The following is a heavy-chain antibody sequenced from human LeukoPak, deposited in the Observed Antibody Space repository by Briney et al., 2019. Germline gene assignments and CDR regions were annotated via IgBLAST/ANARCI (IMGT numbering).Heavy chain of an antibody. J-gene: IGHJ3*02. CDR1: GGTFSSYA. D-gene: IGHD5/OR15-5a*01. V-gene: IGHV1-69*01. CDR2: IIPIFGTA. Sequence: SVKVSCKASGGTFSSYAISWVSQAPGQGREWMGGIIPIFGTANYAQKFQGRVTITADESTSTAYMELSSLRSEDTAVYYCARDQSSVDAFDIWGQGTMVTVSS. CDR3: ARDQSSVDAFDI.